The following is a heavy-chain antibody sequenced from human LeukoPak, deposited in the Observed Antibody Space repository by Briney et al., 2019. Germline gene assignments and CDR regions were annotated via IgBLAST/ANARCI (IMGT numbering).Heavy chain of an antibody. Sequence: ASVKVSCKASGYTFTSYGISWVRQAPGQGLEWMGWISAYNGNTNYAQKLQGRVTMTTDTSTSTAYMELRSLRSDDTAVYYCAGSRVRGLYYYYMDVWGKGTTVTVSS. CDR1: GYTFTSYG. D-gene: IGHD3-10*01. CDR2: ISAYNGNT. V-gene: IGHV1-18*01. J-gene: IGHJ6*03. CDR3: AGSRVRGLYYYYMDV.